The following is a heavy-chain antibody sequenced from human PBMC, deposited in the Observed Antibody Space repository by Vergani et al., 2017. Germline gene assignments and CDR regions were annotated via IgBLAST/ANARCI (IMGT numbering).Heavy chain of an antibody. CDR3: ATIGYRRWGYYFDY. Sequence: QVQLQESGPGLVKLPGTLSLTCAVSGDSISSNNCWTWVRQPPGKGLEWIGEICHTEDTKYSPSLKSRVTVSVDESRNLFSLRLNSVTAADTAVYYCATIGYRRWGYYFDYWGQGILVTVSS. V-gene: IGHV4-4*03. CDR2: ICHTEDT. J-gene: IGHJ4*02. CDR1: GDSISSNNC. D-gene: IGHD2-2*02.